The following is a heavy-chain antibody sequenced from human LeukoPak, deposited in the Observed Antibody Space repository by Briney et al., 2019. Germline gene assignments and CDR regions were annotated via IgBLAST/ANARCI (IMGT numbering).Heavy chain of an antibody. CDR3: ARPDYYGSGRFDP. V-gene: IGHV3-23*01. CDR2: ISGSGDTT. J-gene: IGHJ5*02. Sequence: GGSLRLSCAASGFIFSNYGMSWVRQAPGKGLEGVSGISGSGDTTDYADSVKGRFTISRDNSKNSLYLQMNSLRAEDTAVYYCARPDYYGSGRFDPWGQGTLVAVSS. D-gene: IGHD3-10*01. CDR1: GFIFSNYG.